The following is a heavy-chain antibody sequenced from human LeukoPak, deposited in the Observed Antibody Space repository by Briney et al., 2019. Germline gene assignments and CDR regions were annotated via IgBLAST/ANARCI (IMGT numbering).Heavy chain of an antibody. CDR2: ISGSGGAT. J-gene: IGHJ4*02. Sequence: PGGSLRLSCAASGFTFSSYSMTWVRQAPGKGLEWVSVISGSGGATYYADSVKGRFTISRDNSKNTLCLQMNSLRAEDTAVYYCARAAMVRGVDHFDSWGQGTLVTVSS. D-gene: IGHD3-10*01. CDR3: ARAAMVRGVDHFDS. CDR1: GFTFSSYS. V-gene: IGHV3-23*01.